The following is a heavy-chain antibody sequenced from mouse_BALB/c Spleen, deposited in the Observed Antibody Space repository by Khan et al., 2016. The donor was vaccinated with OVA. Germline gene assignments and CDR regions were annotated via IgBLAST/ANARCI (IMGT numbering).Heavy chain of an antibody. V-gene: IGHV1-18*01. CDR2: INPYNGFT. CDR1: GYSFTDYT. Sequence: VQLQQSGPELVKPGASMKISCKASGYSFTDYTMNWVKQSHGKNLEWIGLINPYNGFTTYTQKFKGKSTFTVDKSSSTAYMELLSLTSEDDEAYYCARGNYYGSNSWLAYWGQGTLVTVSA. D-gene: IGHD1-1*01. CDR3: ARGNYYGSNSWLAY. J-gene: IGHJ3*01.